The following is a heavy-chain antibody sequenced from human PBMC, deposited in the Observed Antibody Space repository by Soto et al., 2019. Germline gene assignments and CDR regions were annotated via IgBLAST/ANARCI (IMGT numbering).Heavy chain of an antibody. CDR3: ARSQGGSSSLDIYYYYYYGMDV. V-gene: IGHV1-69*01. Sequence: QVQLVQSGAEVKKPVSSVKVSCKAPGGTFSTYAISWVRQAPGQGLEWKGGVIPIFGTPKYAQKFQGRVTITADESTSTGYMELRSLSSEDTAVYYCARSQGGSSSLDIYYYYYYGMDVWGQGTTVTVSS. J-gene: IGHJ6*02. D-gene: IGHD2-15*01. CDR2: VIPIFGTP. CDR1: GGTFSTYA.